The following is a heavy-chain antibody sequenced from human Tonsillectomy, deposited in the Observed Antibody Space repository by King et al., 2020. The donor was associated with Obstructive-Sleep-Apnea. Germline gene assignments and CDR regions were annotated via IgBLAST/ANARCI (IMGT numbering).Heavy chain of an antibody. J-gene: IGHJ4*02. CDR2: IYHSGST. D-gene: IGHD3-3*01. CDR3: ARVVRDFWSGYYTGGYFDY. CDR1: GGSISSSNW. V-gene: IGHV4-4*02. Sequence: VQLQESGPGLVKPSGTLSLTCAVSGGSISSSNWWSWVRQPPGKGLEWIGEIYHSGSTNYNPSLKSRVTISVDKSKNQFSLKLSSVTAADTAVYYCARVVRDFWSGYYTGGYFDYWGQGTLVTVSS.